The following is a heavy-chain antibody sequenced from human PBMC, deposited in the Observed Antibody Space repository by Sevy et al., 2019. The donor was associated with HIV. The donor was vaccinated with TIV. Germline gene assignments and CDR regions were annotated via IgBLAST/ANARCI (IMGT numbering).Heavy chain of an antibody. CDR3: ARVGYDSSGYYYFVSGWFDP. D-gene: IGHD3-22*01. Sequence: GGSLRLSCAASGFTFSSYWMSWVRQAPGKGLEWVANIKQDGSEKYYVDSVKGRFTISRDKAKNSLYLQMNSLRAEDTAVYYCARVGYDSSGYYYFVSGWFDPWGQGTLVTVSS. CDR1: GFTFSSYW. V-gene: IGHV3-7*01. CDR2: IKQDGSEK. J-gene: IGHJ5*02.